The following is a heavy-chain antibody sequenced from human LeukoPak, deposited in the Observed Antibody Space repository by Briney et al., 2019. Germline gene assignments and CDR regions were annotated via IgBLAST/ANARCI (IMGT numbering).Heavy chain of an antibody. Sequence: GASVKVSCKASGYTFTGYYIHRVRQAPGQGLECVGWINPNSGGTSYAQKFQGRVTMTRDTSISTAYMELSRLRSDDTAVYYCARGGSGSYFSWLDPWGQGTLVTVSS. V-gene: IGHV1-2*02. J-gene: IGHJ5*02. D-gene: IGHD3-10*01. CDR1: GYTFTGYY. CDR2: INPNSGGT. CDR3: ARGGSGSYFSWLDP.